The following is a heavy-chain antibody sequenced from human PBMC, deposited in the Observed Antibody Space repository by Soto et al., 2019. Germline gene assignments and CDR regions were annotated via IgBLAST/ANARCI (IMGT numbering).Heavy chain of an antibody. D-gene: IGHD3-10*01. CDR1: GGSFSGYY. Sequence: QVQLQQWGAGLLKPSETLSLTCAVYGGSFSGYYWSWIRQPPGKGLEWIGEMNHSGSTNYNPSLTRRVTIAVATSKNQFSLKLSSVTAADTAVYYWARALLLWFGEHSLSRARFDYWRQGNLVTVSS. CDR3: ARALLLWFGEHSLSRARFDY. CDR2: MNHSGST. V-gene: IGHV4-34*01. J-gene: IGHJ4*02.